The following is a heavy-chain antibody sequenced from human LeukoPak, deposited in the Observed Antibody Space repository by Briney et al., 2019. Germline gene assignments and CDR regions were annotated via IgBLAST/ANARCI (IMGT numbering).Heavy chain of an antibody. D-gene: IGHD2-15*01. J-gene: IGHJ4*02. Sequence: GGSLRLSCAAPGFTFSTYSMNWVRQAPGKGLEWVSSISNSGTYIYYADSVKGRFSISRDNAKNSLYLEMNSLRAEDTAVYYCARVCKGNSCSDYWGQGTLVTVSS. CDR2: ISNSGTYI. V-gene: IGHV3-21*01. CDR3: ARVCKGNSCSDY. CDR1: GFTFSTYS.